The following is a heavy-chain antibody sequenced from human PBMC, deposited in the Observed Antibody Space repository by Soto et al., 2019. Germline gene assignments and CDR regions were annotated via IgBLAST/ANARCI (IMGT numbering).Heavy chain of an antibody. J-gene: IGHJ4*02. D-gene: IGHD5-18*01. CDR3: ASTLRYSYGYWTMDY. CDR1: GVTFRGCA. V-gene: IGHV3-30*14. CDR2: ISDDGSKT. Sequence: GGSLRLSCAGSGVTFRGCAVHWVRQTPGKGLEWVTVISDDGSKTYYADSVKGRFSVSRDDSTNMVFLQMSSLRSEDTAVYHCASTLRYSYGYWTMDYWGQGTLVTVYS.